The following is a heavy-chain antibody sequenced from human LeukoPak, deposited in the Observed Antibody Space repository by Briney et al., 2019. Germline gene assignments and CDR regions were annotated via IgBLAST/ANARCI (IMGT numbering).Heavy chain of an antibody. CDR1: GGSISSSSYY. V-gene: IGHV4-39*07. CDR2: IYYSGST. J-gene: IGHJ2*01. Sequence: SETLSLTCTVSGGSISSSSYYWGWIRQPPGKGLEWIGSIYYSGSTYYNPSLKSRVTISVDTSKNQFSLKLSSVTAADTAMYSCARDHYYGSGSYPYWYFDLWGRGTLVTVSS. CDR3: ARDHYYGSGSYPYWYFDL. D-gene: IGHD3-10*01.